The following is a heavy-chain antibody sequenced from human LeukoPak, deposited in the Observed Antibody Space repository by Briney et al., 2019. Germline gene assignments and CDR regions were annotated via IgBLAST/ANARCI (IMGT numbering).Heavy chain of an antibody. Sequence: TGGSLRLSCAASGFTFSSYSMNWVRQAPGKGLEWVSYISSSSSTIYYADSVKGRFTISRDNAKNSLYLQMNSLRAEDTAVYYCARTYYYDSSGYYLWCAFDIWGQGTMVTVSS. CDR1: GFTFSSYS. J-gene: IGHJ3*02. CDR2: ISSSSSTI. CDR3: ARTYYYDSSGYYLWCAFDI. V-gene: IGHV3-48*01. D-gene: IGHD3-22*01.